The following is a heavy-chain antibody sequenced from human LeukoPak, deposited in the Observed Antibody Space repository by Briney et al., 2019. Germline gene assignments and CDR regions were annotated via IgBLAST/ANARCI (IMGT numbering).Heavy chain of an antibody. CDR1: GGSISSYY. CDR2: IYTSGST. CDR3: ARSLMGSGSGLLFDY. D-gene: IGHD3-22*01. J-gene: IGHJ4*02. Sequence: SETLSLTCTVSGGSISSYYWSWIRQPAGKGLDWIGRIYTSGSTNYNPSLKSRVTMSVDTSKNQFSLKLSSVTAADTAVYYCARSLMGSGSGLLFDYWGQGTLVTVSS. V-gene: IGHV4-4*07.